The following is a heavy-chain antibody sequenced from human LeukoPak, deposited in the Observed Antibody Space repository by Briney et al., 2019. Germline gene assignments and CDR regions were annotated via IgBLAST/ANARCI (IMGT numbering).Heavy chain of an antibody. CDR1: GYTFTSYG. Sequence: ASVKVSCKASGYTFTSYGISWVRQAPGQGLEWMGWISAYNGNTNYAQKLQGRVTMTTDTSTSTAYVELRSLRSDDTAVYYCAREDEFGIAVAGRLNWFDPWGQGTLVTVSS. D-gene: IGHD6-19*01. CDR2: ISAYNGNT. CDR3: AREDEFGIAVAGRLNWFDP. V-gene: IGHV1-18*01. J-gene: IGHJ5*02.